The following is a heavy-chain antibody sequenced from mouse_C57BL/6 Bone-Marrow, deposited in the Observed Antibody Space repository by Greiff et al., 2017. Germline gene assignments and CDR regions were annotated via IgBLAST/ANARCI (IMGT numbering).Heavy chain of an antibody. J-gene: IGHJ2*01. CDR3: ARRGFDY. V-gene: IGHV5-9*01. CDR1: GFTFSSYT. CDR2: ISGGGGNT. Sequence: EVKVEESGGGLVKPGGSLKLSCAASGFTFSSYTMSWVRQTPEKRLEWVATISGGGGNTYYPDSVKGRFTISRDNAKNTLYLQMSSLRSEDTALYYCARRGFDYWGQGTTLTVSS.